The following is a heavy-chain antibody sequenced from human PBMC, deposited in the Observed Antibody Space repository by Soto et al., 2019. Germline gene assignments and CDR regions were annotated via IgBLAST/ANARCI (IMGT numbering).Heavy chain of an antibody. CDR2: ISSSSSYI. J-gene: IGHJ6*02. CDR1: GFTFSSYS. D-gene: IGHD2-15*01. CDR3: ASDPSGGSFPTGYYYYYGMDV. V-gene: IGHV3-21*01. Sequence: EVQLVESGGGLVKPGGSLRLSCAASGFTFSSYSMNWVRQAPGKGLEWVSSISSSSSYIYYADSVKGRFTTSRDNAKNSLYRPMNSLRAEDTAVYYCASDPSGGSFPTGYYYYYGMDVWGQGTTVTVSS.